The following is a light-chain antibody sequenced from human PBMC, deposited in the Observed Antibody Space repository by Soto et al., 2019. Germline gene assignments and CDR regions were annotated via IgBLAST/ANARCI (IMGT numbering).Light chain of an antibody. CDR2: DAS. CDR3: QQRTNWPPA. Sequence: EIVLSQSPATLSLSPGERATLSCRASQSVTNYLAWFQQKPGQAPRLLIYDASNRATGIPARFSGSGSGTDFTLTISSLEPEDFAIYYCQQRTNWPPAFGQGTRLEIK. V-gene: IGKV3-11*01. J-gene: IGKJ5*01. CDR1: QSVTNY.